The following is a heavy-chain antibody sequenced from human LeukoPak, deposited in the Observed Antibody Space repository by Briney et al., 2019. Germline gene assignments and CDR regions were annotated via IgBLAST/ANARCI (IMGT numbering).Heavy chain of an antibody. V-gene: IGHV3-53*01. Sequence: GGSLRLSCAASGFTFITNDMAWVRQAPGKGLEWVSVLYSDGNTKYTDSVQGRFTISRDNSKNTLYLEMNSLSPDDTAVYYCARGVEPLAANTLAYWGQGTLVTVSS. CDR1: GFTFITND. CDR3: ARGVEPLAANTLAY. J-gene: IGHJ4*02. D-gene: IGHD1-14*01. CDR2: LYSDGNT.